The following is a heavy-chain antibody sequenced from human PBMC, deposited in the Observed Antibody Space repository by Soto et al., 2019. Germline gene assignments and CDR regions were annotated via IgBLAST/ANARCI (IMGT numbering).Heavy chain of an antibody. CDR1: GFTFSSYA. Sequence: LRRSGAASGFTFSSYAMSWVRQAPWKGLEWVSAISGSGGSTYYADSVKGRFTISRDNSKNTLYLQMNSLRAEDTAVYYCAKDQSRDRSLIRAMAAYYYYGMDVWGQGTTVTVSS. J-gene: IGHJ6*02. D-gene: IGHD6-19*01. CDR3: AKDQSRDRSLIRAMAAYYYYGMDV. V-gene: IGHV3-23*01. CDR2: ISGSGGST.